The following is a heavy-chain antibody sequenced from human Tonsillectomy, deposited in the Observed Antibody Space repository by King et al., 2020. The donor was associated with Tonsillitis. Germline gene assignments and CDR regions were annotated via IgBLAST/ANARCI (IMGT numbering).Heavy chain of an antibody. J-gene: IGHJ5*02. Sequence: VQLVESGGGLVKPGGSLRLSCAASGFNFSDYYMSWIRQAPGKGLEWVSYISSRSSYTNYADSLKGRFTISRDNAKNLVFLQMNSLRAEETAVYYCARSGTYDILTGYPNSWFDPWGQGTLVTVSS. CDR2: ISSRSSYT. V-gene: IGHV3-11*06. D-gene: IGHD3-9*01. CDR3: ARSGTYDILTGYPNSWFDP. CDR1: GFNFSDYY.